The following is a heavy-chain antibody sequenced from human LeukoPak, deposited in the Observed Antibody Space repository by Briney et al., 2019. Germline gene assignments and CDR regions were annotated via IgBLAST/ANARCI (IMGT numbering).Heavy chain of an antibody. D-gene: IGHD3-22*01. J-gene: IGHJ4*02. Sequence: GGSLRLSCAASGFTFSSYGMSWVRQAPGKGLEWVSAISGSGGSTYYADSVKGRFTISRDNSKNTLYLQMNSLRAEDTAVYYCARGYYYDSSGQYFFYWGQGTLVTVSS. CDR3: ARGYYYDSSGQYFFY. CDR1: GFTFSSYG. V-gene: IGHV3-23*01. CDR2: ISGSGGST.